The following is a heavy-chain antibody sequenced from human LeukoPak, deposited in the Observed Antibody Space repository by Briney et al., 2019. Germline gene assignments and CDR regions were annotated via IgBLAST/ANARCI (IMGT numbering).Heavy chain of an antibody. CDR2: ISNNGGYT. V-gene: IGHV3-23*01. J-gene: IGHJ4*02. CDR3: TTGNYGPY. CDR1: GFTFSSSA. Sequence: GGSLRLSCAASGFTFSSSAMSWVRQAPGKGLEWVSAISNNGGYTYYADSVQGRFTISRDNSKSTLCLQMNSLKIEDTAVYHCTTGNYGPYWGQGTLVTVSS. D-gene: IGHD4-17*01.